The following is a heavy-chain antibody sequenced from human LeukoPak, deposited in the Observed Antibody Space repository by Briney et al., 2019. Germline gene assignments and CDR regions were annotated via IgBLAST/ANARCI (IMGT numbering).Heavy chain of an antibody. J-gene: IGHJ4*02. CDR3: ARGGIHLGSYANY. Sequence: ASVKVSCKTSGYTFSGYYLHWVRQAPGEGLEWMGWINPNSGGTSYAQKFQGRVTMTRDTSISTAYMELASLTFDDTAVYYCARGGIHLGSYANYWGQGTLVTVSS. CDR1: GYTFSGYY. D-gene: IGHD5-18*01. CDR2: INPNSGGT. V-gene: IGHV1-2*02.